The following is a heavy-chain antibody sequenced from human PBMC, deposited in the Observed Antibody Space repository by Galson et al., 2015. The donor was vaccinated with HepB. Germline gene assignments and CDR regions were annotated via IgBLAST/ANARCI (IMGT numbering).Heavy chain of an antibody. CDR2: ISENSASI. CDR1: GFTFNTYA. Sequence: SLRLSCAASGFTFNTYAMHWVRQAPGRGLEWVSGISENSASINYADSVKGRFTISRDNAKNSLYLQMNNLRPEDTAMYYCAKVGGGATIWAYFRHWGQGTLVTVSS. J-gene: IGHJ1*01. D-gene: IGHD1-26*01. CDR3: AKVGGGATIWAYFRH. V-gene: IGHV3-9*01.